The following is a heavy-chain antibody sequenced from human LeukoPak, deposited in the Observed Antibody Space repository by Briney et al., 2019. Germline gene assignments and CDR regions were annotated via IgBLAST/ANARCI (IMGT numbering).Heavy chain of an antibody. CDR1: GGSISSSSYY. J-gene: IGHJ6*03. CDR2: IYYSGST. D-gene: IGHD4-11*01. CDR3: ARGTTVTWYYYYYYYMDV. Sequence: SETLSLTCTVSGGSISSSSYYWGWIRQPPGKGLEWIGSIYYSGSTYYNPSLKSRVTISVDTSKNQFSLKLSSVTAADTAVYYCARGTTVTWYYYYYYYMDVWGKGTTVTVSS. V-gene: IGHV4-39*07.